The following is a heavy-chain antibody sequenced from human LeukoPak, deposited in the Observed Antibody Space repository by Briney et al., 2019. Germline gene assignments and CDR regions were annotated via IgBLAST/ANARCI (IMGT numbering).Heavy chain of an antibody. CDR2: IYPGDSDT. CDR3: ARQAREYSSYYGAPFDF. J-gene: IGHJ3*01. V-gene: IGHV5-51*01. CDR1: GYSFTSYW. D-gene: IGHD3-10*01. Sequence: GESLKISCKGSGYSFTSYWIGWVRQMPGKGLEWMGIIYPGDSDTRYSPSFQGQVTISTDESVSTAYLQWTSLRASDTAIYYCARQAREYSSYYGAPFDFWGQGTMVTVSS.